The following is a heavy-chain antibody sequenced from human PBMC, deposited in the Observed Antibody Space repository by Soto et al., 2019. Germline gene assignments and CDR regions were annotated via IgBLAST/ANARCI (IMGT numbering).Heavy chain of an antibody. D-gene: IGHD2-15*01. CDR1: RYSFTSYW. CDR2: IYPGDSDT. Sequence: PGESLKIYGKSSRYSFTSYWIGWVRQMPGKGLEWMGIIYPGDSDTRYSPSFQGQVTISADKSISTAYLQWSSLKASDTAMYYCASLGYCSGGSCYWAFDIWGQGTMVTVSS. J-gene: IGHJ3*02. CDR3: ASLGYCSGGSCYWAFDI. V-gene: IGHV5-51*01.